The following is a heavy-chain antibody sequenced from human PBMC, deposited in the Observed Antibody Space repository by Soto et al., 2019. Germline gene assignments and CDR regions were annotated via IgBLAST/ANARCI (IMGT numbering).Heavy chain of an antibody. CDR1: GGTFSSYA. CDR3: ASKIVVVPAVKVRGVTKSPYYYYYGMDV. V-gene: IGHV1-69*13. Sequence: SVKVSCKASGGTFSSYAISWVRQAPRQGLEWMGGIIPIFGTANYAQKFQGRVTITADESTSTAYMELSSLRSEDTAVYYCASKIVVVPAVKVRGVTKSPYYYYYGMDVWGQGTTVTVSS. J-gene: IGHJ6*02. D-gene: IGHD2-2*01. CDR2: IIPIFGTA.